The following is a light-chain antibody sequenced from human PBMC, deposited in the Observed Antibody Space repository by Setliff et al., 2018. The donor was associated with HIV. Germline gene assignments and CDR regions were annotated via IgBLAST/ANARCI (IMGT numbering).Light chain of an antibody. CDR1: SSDVGSYDL. J-gene: IGLJ1*01. Sequence: QSVLTQPASVSGSPGQSITISCTGTSSDVGSYDLVSWYQQRPGKAPKLIMYEVTKRPSGVPARFSGSKSDNTASLTISGLQAEDEADYYCCSYAGTYIFYVFGTGTKVTVL. CDR2: EVT. V-gene: IGLV2-23*02. CDR3: CSYAGTYIFYV.